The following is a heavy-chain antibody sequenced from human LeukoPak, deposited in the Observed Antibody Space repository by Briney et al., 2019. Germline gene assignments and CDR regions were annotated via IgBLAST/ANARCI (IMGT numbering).Heavy chain of an antibody. Sequence: SETLSLTYAVYGGPFSGYYWSWIRQPPGKGLEWIGSIYYSGTTYYNPSLKSRVTISVDTSKNQFSLKLSSVTAADTALYYCAKHYMGSSYNHGLDCWGQGTLVTVSS. CDR1: GGPFSGYY. V-gene: IGHV4-34*01. CDR3: AKHYMGSSYNHGLDC. J-gene: IGHJ4*02. D-gene: IGHD3-10*01. CDR2: IYYSGTT.